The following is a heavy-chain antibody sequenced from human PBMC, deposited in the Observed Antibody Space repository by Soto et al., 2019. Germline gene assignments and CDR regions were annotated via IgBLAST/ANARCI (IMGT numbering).Heavy chain of an antibody. CDR3: AKAPRGHDAFDI. CDR1: GFILSSHW. J-gene: IGHJ3*02. V-gene: IGHV3-74*01. Sequence: GGSLRLSCAASGFILSSHWMHWARQAPGKGLVWVSRLHNDGRTTSYADSVKGRFTISRDNAKNTLFLQMNSLRAEDTALYYCAKAPRGHDAFDIWGQGTMVTVSS. CDR2: LHNDGRTT.